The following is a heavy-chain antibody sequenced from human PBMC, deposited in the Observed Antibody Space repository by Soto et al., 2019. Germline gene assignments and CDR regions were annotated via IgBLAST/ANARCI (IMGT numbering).Heavy chain of an antibody. CDR1: GGSISSSNW. CDR2: IYHSGST. J-gene: IGHJ6*02. CDR3: ARSPDSSGYYPRWYYYGMDV. V-gene: IGHV4-4*02. D-gene: IGHD3-22*01. Sequence: SETLSLTTAVPGGSISSSNWWSWVRQPPGKWLEWIGEIYHSGSTNYNPSLKSRVTISVDKSKNQFSLKLSSVTAADTAVYYCARSPDSSGYYPRWYYYGMDVWGQGTTVTVSS.